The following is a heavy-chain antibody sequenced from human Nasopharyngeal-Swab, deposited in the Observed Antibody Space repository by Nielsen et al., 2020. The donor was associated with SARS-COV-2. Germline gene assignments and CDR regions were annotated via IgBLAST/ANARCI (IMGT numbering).Heavy chain of an antibody. CDR2: ISSSSSTI. CDR3: ARDRSPLRGRATGDYFDY. Sequence: GESLKISCAASGFTFSSYSMHWVRQAPGKGLEWVSYISSSSSTIYYADSVKGRFTISRDNAKNSLYLQMNSLRDEDTAVYYCARDRSPLRGRATGDYFDYWGQGTLATVSS. V-gene: IGHV3-48*02. J-gene: IGHJ4*02. D-gene: IGHD1-26*01. CDR1: GFTFSSYS.